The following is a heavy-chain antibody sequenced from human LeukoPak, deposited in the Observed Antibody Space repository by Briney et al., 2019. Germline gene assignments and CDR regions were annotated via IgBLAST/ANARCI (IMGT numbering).Heavy chain of an antibody. V-gene: IGHV4-59*08. CDR3: ARLREDYDILTGPAY. D-gene: IGHD3-9*01. Sequence: SETLSLTCTVSGGSISSYYWSWIRQPPGKGLEWIGYIYHSGSTYYNPSLKSRVTISVDTSKNQFSLKLSSVTAADTAVYYCARLREDYDILTGPAYWGQGTLVTVSS. CDR2: IYHSGST. CDR1: GGSISSYY. J-gene: IGHJ4*02.